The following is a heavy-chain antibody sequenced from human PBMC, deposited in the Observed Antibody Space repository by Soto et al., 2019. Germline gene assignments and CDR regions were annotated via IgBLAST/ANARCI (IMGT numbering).Heavy chain of an antibody. CDR2: IYYSGST. V-gene: IGHV4-39*01. J-gene: IGHJ4*02. Sequence: SETLSLTCTVSGGSISSSSYYWGWIRQPPGKGLEWIGSIYYSGSTYYNPSLKSRVTISVDTSKNQFSLKLSSVTAADTAVYYCARQPYSSSWYFDYWGQGTLVTVLL. CDR1: GGSISSSSYY. CDR3: ARQPYSSSWYFDY. D-gene: IGHD6-13*01.